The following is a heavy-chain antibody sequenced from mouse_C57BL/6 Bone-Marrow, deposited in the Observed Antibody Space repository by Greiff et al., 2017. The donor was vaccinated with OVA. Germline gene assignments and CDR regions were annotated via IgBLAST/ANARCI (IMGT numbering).Heavy chain of an antibody. V-gene: IGHV14-4*01. J-gene: IGHJ3*01. CDR2: IDPENGDT. CDR3: IRGDYSNPFAY. Sequence: VQLQQSGAELVRPGASVKLSCTASGFNIKDDYMHWVTQRPEQGLEWIGWIDPENGDTEYASKFQGQDTITADTSSNTAYLKLSSLTSEDTAVDYCIRGDYSNPFAYWGQGTLVTVSA. CDR1: GFNIKDDY. D-gene: IGHD2-5*01.